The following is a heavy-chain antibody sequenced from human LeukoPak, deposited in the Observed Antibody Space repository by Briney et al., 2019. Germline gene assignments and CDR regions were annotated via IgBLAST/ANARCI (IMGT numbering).Heavy chain of an antibody. V-gene: IGHV1-8*01. CDR2: MNPDTGNT. J-gene: IGHJ4*02. CDR3: ARGHSSSSFDY. D-gene: IGHD6-13*01. Sequence: GAPVKVSCKASGYTFTSYDIHWVRQATGQGLEYMGWMNPDTGNTGCAQKFQGRVTMTRSTSISTAYMELSSLRSEDTAVYYCARGHSSSSFDYWGQGTLVTVSS. CDR1: GYTFTSYD.